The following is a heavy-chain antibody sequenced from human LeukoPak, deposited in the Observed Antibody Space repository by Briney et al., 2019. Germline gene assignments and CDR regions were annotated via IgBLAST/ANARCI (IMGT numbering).Heavy chain of an antibody. CDR2: IYYSGNT. D-gene: IGHD3-9*01. J-gene: IGHJ6*02. CDR1: GGSISSSSYY. Sequence: SETLSLTCTVSGGSISSSSYYWGWIRQPPGKGLEWIGNIYYSGNTNYNPSLKSRVTISVDTSKNQFSLKLSSVTAADTAVYYCARGFRDYDILTSYPTYYYGMDVWGQGTTVTVSS. CDR3: ARGFRDYDILTSYPTYYYGMDV. V-gene: IGHV4-39*07.